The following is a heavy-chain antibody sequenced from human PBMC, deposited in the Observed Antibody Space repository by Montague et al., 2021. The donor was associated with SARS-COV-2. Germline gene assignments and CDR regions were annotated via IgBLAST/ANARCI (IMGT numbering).Heavy chain of an antibody. V-gene: IGHV4-39*07. Sequence: SETLSLTCTVSGGSISTSPYFWGWIRQPPGKGLEWIGSIYYSGSTYYNPSRKSRVAISIDTSENQFSLKLSSVTAADTAVYYCAGGNRIAVAGTDFDYWGQGTLVTVSS. CDR2: IYYSGST. D-gene: IGHD6-19*01. CDR3: AGGNRIAVAGTDFDY. J-gene: IGHJ4*02. CDR1: GGSISTSPYF.